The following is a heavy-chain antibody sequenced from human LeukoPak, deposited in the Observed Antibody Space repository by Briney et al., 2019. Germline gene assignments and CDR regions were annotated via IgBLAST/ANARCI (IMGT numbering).Heavy chain of an antibody. CDR2: ISGSCGST. CDR3: AKDHCSSTSCYTIPYYYYYGMDV. V-gene: IGHV3-23*01. J-gene: IGHJ6*02. Sequence: GGSLRLSCAASGFTFSSYAMSWVRQAPGKGLEVVSAISGSCGSTYYADSVTSRLPISRDNSKHTMYLKMNSLRAEDTAVYYCAKDHCSSTSCYTIPYYYYYGMDVWGQGTTVTVSS. D-gene: IGHD2-2*02. CDR1: GFTFSSYA.